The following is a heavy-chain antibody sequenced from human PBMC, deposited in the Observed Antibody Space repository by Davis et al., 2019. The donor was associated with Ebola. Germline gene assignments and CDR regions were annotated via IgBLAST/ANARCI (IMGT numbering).Heavy chain of an antibody. CDR2: INAGNGNT. J-gene: IGHJ5*02. CDR1: GYTFTSYA. CDR3: ASTAYCSGGSCYWNRFDP. D-gene: IGHD2-15*01. V-gene: IGHV1-3*01. Sequence: AASVRVSCKASGYTFTSYAMHWVRQAPGQRLEWMGWINAGNGNTKYSQKFQGRVTITRDTSASTAYMELSSLRSEDTAVYYCASTAYCSGGSCYWNRFDPWGQGTLVTVSS.